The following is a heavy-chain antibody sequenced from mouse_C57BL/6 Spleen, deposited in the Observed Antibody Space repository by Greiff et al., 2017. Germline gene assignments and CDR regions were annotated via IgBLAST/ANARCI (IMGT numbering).Heavy chain of an antibody. CDR2: IDPSDSYT. Sequence: QVQLQQPGAELVKPGASVKLSCKASGYTFTSYWMQWVKQRPGQGLEWIGEIDPSDSYTNYNQKFKGKATLTVDTSSSTAYMQLSSLTSEDSAVYYCAREGDGNQDYWGQGTTLTVSS. CDR1: GYTFTSYW. V-gene: IGHV1-50*01. CDR3: AREGDGNQDY. D-gene: IGHD2-1*01. J-gene: IGHJ2*01.